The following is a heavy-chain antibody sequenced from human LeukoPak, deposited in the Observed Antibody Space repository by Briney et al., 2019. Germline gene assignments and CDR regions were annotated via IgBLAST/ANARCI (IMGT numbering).Heavy chain of an antibody. CDR1: GYSISRGYY. V-gene: IGHV4-38-2*01. CDR2: IYHSGNT. Sequence: SETLSLTCAVSGYSISRGYYWGWIRQPPGKGLEWIGSIYHSGNTNYNPSLKSRVTISVDTSKNQFSLKVSSVTAADTALYYCARWYSSSGYLDYWGQGTLLTVSS. D-gene: IGHD6-6*01. J-gene: IGHJ4*02. CDR3: ARWYSSSGYLDY.